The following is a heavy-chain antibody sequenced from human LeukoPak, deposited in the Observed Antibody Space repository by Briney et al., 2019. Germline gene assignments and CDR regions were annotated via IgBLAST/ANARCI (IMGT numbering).Heavy chain of an antibody. J-gene: IGHJ4*02. V-gene: IGHV3-30*18. Sequence: GGSLRLSCAASGFTFSSYGMHWVRQAPGKGLEWVAVISYDGSNKYYADSVKGRFTISGDNSKNTLYLQMNSLRAEDTAVYYCAKDLGAVVPAAMGLDYWGQGTLVTVSS. CDR1: GFTFSSYG. CDR3: AKDLGAVVPAAMGLDY. CDR2: ISYDGSNK. D-gene: IGHD2-2*01.